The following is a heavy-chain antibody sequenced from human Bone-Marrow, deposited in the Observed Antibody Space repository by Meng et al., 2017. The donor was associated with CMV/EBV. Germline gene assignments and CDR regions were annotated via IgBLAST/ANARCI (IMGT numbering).Heavy chain of an antibody. CDR2: IKEDGSQK. CDR1: GFIFSKHW. Sequence: GESLKISCAASGFIFSKHWMSWVRQAPGKGLEWVANIKEDGSQKYYVDSVKGRFTISRDNADNSLYLQMNRLRAEDTAVYYCARRPGWSLYYFDYWGQGTLVTVSS. J-gene: IGHJ4*02. D-gene: IGHD2-15*01. V-gene: IGHV3-7*01. CDR3: ARRPGWSLYYFDY.